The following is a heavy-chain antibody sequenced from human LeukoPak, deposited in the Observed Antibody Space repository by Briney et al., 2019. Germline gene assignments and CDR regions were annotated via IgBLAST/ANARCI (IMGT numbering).Heavy chain of an antibody. J-gene: IGHJ4*02. V-gene: IGHV1-46*01. CDR2: INPSGGST. CDR1: GYTFTSYY. CDR3: ARDSRTTVTTNHYYFDY. Sequence: ASVKVSCKASGYTFTSYYMHWVRQAPGQGLEWMGIINPSGGSTSYAQKFQGRVTMTRDTSTSTVYMELSSLRPEDTAVYYCARDSRTTVTTNHYYFDYWGQGTLVTVSS. D-gene: IGHD4-17*01.